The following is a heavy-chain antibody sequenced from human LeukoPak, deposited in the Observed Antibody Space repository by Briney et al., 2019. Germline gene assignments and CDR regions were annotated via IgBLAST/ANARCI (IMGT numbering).Heavy chain of an antibody. CDR1: RFTFSSYS. CDR2: ISSSGSYI. D-gene: IGHD3-22*01. J-gene: IGHJ4*02. Sequence: PGGSLRPSCAASRFTFSSYSMNWVRQAPGKGLEWVSPISSSGSYIYYADSVKGRFTISRDNAKNSLYLQMNSLRAEDTAVYYCARDWNGGYDSSGYYPTPHDYWGQGTLVTVSS. V-gene: IGHV3-21*01. CDR3: ARDWNGGYDSSGYYPTPHDY.